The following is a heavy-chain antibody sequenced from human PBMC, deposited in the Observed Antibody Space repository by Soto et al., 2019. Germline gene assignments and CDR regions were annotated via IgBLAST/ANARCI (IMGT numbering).Heavy chain of an antibody. J-gene: IGHJ4*02. CDR2: INHSGST. CDR1: GGSFSGYY. V-gene: IGHV4-34*01. CDR3: VRGKVAAGFDY. Sequence: PSETLSLTCAVYGGSFSGYYWSWIRQPPGKGLEWIGEINHSGSTNYADSVKGRFTISRDNAKNTLYLQMTSLRVEDRAIYYCVRGKVAAGFDYWGQGALVTVSS. D-gene: IGHD6-13*01.